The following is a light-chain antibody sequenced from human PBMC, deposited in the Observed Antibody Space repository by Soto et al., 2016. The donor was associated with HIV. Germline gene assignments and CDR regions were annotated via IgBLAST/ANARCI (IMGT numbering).Light chain of an antibody. CDR1: QSISTW. CDR3: QQYSDYSRT. Sequence: DIQMTQSPSTLSASVGDRVTITCRASQSISTWLAWYQQKPGKAPKLLIYKTSTLESGVPSRFIGSGSATEFTLTISSLQPDDFGTYYCQQYSDYSRTFGQGTRVEIK. V-gene: IGKV1-5*03. J-gene: IGKJ1*01. CDR2: KTS.